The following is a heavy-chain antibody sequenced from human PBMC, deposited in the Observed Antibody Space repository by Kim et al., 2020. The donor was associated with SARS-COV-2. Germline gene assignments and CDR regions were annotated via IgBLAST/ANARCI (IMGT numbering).Heavy chain of an antibody. CDR3: ARGSFTGSYYTFDY. CDR1: GFTFSSYW. Sequence: GGSLRLSCAASGFTFSSYWLHWVRQAPGKGLVWVSRLNSDGSSTAYADSVKGRFTVSRDNAKNTVYLQMNSLRAEDTAYYYCARGSFTGSYYTFDYWGQGTLVTVSS. V-gene: IGHV3-74*01. J-gene: IGHJ4*02. D-gene: IGHD3-10*01. CDR2: LNSDGSST.